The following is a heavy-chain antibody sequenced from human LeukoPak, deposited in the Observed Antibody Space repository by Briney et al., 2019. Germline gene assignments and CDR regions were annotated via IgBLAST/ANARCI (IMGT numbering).Heavy chain of an antibody. J-gene: IGHJ6*02. V-gene: IGHV3-53*01. CDR1: GFTVSSNY. CDR3: ARDGRVYYDSSGYYPYYYGMDV. CDR2: IYSGGST. D-gene: IGHD3-22*01. Sequence: GRSLRLSCAASGFTVSSNYMSWVRQAPGKGLEWVSVIYSGGSTYYADSVKGRFTISRDNSKNTLYLQMNSLRAEDTAVYYCARDGRVYYDSSGYYPYYYGMDVWGQGTTVTVSS.